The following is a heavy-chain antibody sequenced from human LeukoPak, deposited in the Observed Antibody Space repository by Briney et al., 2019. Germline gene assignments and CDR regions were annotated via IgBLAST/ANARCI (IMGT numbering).Heavy chain of an antibody. J-gene: IGHJ5*02. CDR3: ARDLWFGELDPWFDP. CDR2: SNAGNGNT. Sequence: ASVKVSCKASGYTFTSYAMHWVRQAPGQRLEWMGWSNAGNGNTKYSQEFQGRVTITRDTSASTAYMELSRLRSDDTAVYYCARDLWFGELDPWFDPWGQGTLVTVSS. V-gene: IGHV1-3*02. D-gene: IGHD3-10*01. CDR1: GYTFTSYA.